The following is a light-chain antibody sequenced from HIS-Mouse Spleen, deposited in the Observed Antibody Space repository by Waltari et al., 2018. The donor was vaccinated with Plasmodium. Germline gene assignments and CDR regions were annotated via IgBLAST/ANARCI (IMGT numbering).Light chain of an antibody. J-gene: IGLJ3*02. CDR1: SSAPGGYNY. Sequence: QSALTPPRSVSGSPGQSVTIPCTGTSSAPGGYNYLPWYQQHPGKAPKLMIYDVSKRPPGVPDRFSGSKSGNTASLTISGLQAEDEADYYCCSYAGSYTLVFGGGTKLTVL. CDR2: DVS. V-gene: IGLV2-11*01. CDR3: CSYAGSYTLV.